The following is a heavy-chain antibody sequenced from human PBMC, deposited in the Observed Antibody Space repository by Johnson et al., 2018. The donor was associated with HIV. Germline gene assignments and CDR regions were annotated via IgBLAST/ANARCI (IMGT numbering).Heavy chain of an antibody. CDR3: ARDPGNGGRLYDAFDF. CDR1: GSTFRGYA. Sequence: QVQLVESGGGVVQPGDSLRLSCAEYGSTFRGYALHWVRQAPGKGLEWVALISYDGTDQYYADSVKARFTISRDNSKNTLYLQMNSLRGDDTGVYYCARDPGNGGRLYDAFDFRGQGTKVIVSS. V-gene: IGHV3-30*04. D-gene: IGHD4-23*01. J-gene: IGHJ3*01. CDR2: ISYDGTDQ.